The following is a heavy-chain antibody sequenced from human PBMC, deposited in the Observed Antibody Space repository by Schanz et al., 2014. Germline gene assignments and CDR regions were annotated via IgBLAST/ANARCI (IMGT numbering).Heavy chain of an antibody. CDR2: IWYDGSNK. CDR1: GFTFSSYG. J-gene: IGHJ4*03. CDR3: AKGMELLPVYFHY. V-gene: IGHV3-33*06. Sequence: QVQLVESGGGVVQPGRSLRLSCAASGFTFSSYGMHWVRQAPGKGLEWVAVIWYDGSNKYYSDSVKGRFTISRDNSKNTLYLQMNSLRAEDTAVYYCAKGMELLPVYFHYWGPGTMVTVS. D-gene: IGHD1-7*01.